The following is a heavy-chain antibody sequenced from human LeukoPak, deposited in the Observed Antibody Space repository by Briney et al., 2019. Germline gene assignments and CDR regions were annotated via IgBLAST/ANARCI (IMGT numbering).Heavy chain of an antibody. Sequence: SETLSPTCTVSGGSISSYYWSWIRQPPGKGLEWIGYIYYSGSTNYNPSLKSRVTISVDTSKNQFSLKLSSVTAADTAVYYCARVRGGNGDYFDYWGQGTLVTVSS. CDR2: IYYSGST. CDR1: GGSISSYY. J-gene: IGHJ4*02. D-gene: IGHD4-23*01. CDR3: ARVRGGNGDYFDY. V-gene: IGHV4-59*01.